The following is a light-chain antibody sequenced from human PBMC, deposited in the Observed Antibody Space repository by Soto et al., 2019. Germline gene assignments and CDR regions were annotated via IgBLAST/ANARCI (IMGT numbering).Light chain of an antibody. CDR3: QHFNGYPRT. CDR1: QGISSA. J-gene: IGKJ5*01. V-gene: IGKV1-13*02. CDR2: GAS. Sequence: AIQLTQSPSSLSASIGDRVTITCRASQGISSALAWYQQKPGTAPSLLIYGASTLESGVPSSFSGSGSGTDFTLTISRLQPEDFATYYCQHFNGYPRTFGQGTRLEIK.